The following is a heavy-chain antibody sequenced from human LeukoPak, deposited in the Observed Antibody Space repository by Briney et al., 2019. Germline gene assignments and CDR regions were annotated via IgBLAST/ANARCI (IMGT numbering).Heavy chain of an antibody. CDR2: IYYSGST. Sequence: PSETLSLTCTVSGGSISSGDYYWSWIRQHPGKGLEWIGYIYYSGSTYYNPSLKSRVTISVDTSKNQFSLRLSSVTAADTAVYYCARTSYGSGIPFDYWGQGTLVTVSS. V-gene: IGHV4-31*03. CDR1: GGSISSGDYY. D-gene: IGHD3-10*01. J-gene: IGHJ4*02. CDR3: ARTSYGSGIPFDY.